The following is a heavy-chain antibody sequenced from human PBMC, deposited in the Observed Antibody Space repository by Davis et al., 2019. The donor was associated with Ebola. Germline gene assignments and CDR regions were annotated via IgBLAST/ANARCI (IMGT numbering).Heavy chain of an antibody. D-gene: IGHD3-22*01. CDR2: IYYSGST. J-gene: IGHJ5*02. CDR1: GGSISSYY. CDR3: ARGGKYYYDSSGYYDNWFDP. Sequence: MPGGSLRLSCTVSGGSISSYYWSWIRQPPGKGLEWIGYIYYSGSTNYNPSLKSRVTISVDTSKNQFSLKLSSVTAADTAVYYCARGGKYYYDSSGYYDNWFDPWGQGTLVTVSS. V-gene: IGHV4-59*01.